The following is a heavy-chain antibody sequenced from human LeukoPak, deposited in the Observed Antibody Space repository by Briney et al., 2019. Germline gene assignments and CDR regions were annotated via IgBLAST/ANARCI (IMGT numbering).Heavy chain of an antibody. CDR3: AKDEADYSNFFSSFDY. CDR2: IRYDGSKK. V-gene: IGHV3-30*02. D-gene: IGHD4-11*01. J-gene: IGHJ4*02. Sequence: GGSLRLSCVASGLTFSSYGMHWVRQAPGKGLEWLGFIRYDGSKKFYADSMKGRFTISRDNSKNTLYLQMNSLRAEDTAVYYCAKDEADYSNFFSSFDYWGRGTLVAVSS. CDR1: GLTFSSYG.